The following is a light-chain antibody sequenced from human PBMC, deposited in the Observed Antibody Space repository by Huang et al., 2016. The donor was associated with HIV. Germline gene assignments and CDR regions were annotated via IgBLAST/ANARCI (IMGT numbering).Light chain of an antibody. CDR2: LGS. Sequence: IVMTQSPFYLSVTPGEPASISCRSSQSLLRSNGSNSLEWYLQKPGQSPQLLIYLGSNRAAGVPDRFSGSGSGTDFTLQISRVEAEDVGVYYCMQAAHIPLTFGGGTKVEIK. V-gene: IGKV2-28*01. J-gene: IGKJ4*01. CDR1: QSLLRSNGSNS. CDR3: MQAAHIPLT.